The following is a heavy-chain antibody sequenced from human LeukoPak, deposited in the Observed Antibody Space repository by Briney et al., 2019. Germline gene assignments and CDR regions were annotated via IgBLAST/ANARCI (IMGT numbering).Heavy chain of an antibody. J-gene: IGHJ4*02. CDR3: ARHQNTYYYGSGSGGFDY. V-gene: IGHV4-59*01. D-gene: IGHD3-10*01. Sequence: SETLSLTCTVSGGSISSYYWSWIRQPPGKGLEWIGYIYYSGSTNYNPSLKSRVTISVDTSKNQFSLKLSSVTAADTAVYYCARHQNTYYYGSGSGGFDYWGQGTLVTVSS. CDR2: IYYSGST. CDR1: GGSISSYY.